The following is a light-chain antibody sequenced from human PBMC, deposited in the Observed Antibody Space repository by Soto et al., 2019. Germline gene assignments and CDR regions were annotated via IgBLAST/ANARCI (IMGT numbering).Light chain of an antibody. Sequence: AIHMTQSRSSLSASLGYRVTITCRASQGIRGDLGWYQQKPGKAPKLLISATSTLQSGVPSRFSGRGSGTNFTLTISSLQPEDFATYYCIQDFISPLTVGQGTKVDIK. CDR1: QGIRGD. J-gene: IGKJ1*01. CDR2: ATS. CDR3: IQDFISPLT. V-gene: IGKV1-6*01.